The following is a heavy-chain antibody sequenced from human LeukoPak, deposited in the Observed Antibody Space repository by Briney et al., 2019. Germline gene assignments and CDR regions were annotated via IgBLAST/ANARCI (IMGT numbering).Heavy chain of an antibody. V-gene: IGHV4-61*02. D-gene: IGHD3-3*01. CDR1: GGSISSGSYY. CDR3: SRDWSGSYFDY. J-gene: IGHJ4*02. Sequence: PSETLSLTCTVSGGSISSGSYYWNWIRQPAGKGLECIGRIYTSGSTNYNPSLKGRATISVDTSKNQFSLKLSSVTAADTAVYYCSRDWSGSYFDYWGQGTLVTVSS. CDR2: IYTSGST.